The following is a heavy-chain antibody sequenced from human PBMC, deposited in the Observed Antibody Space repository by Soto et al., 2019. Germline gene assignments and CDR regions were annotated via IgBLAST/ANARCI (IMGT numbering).Heavy chain of an antibody. CDR2: IKQDGSEK. CDR1: GFTVSSYW. CDR3: ARAHDAFDI. J-gene: IGHJ3*02. V-gene: IGHV3-7*05. Sequence: EVQLVESGGGLVQPGGSLRLSCAASGFTVSSYWMSWVRQAPGKGLEWVANIKQDGSEKYYVDSVKGRFTISRDNAKNSLYLQMNSLRAEDTAVYYCARAHDAFDIWGQGTMVTVSS.